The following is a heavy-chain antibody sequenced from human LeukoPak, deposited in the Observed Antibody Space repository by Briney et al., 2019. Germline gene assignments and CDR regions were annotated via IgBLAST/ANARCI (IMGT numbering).Heavy chain of an antibody. Sequence: SETLSLTCTVSGYSISSGYYWGWIRQPPGKGLEWIGSIYHSGNTYYNPSLKSRVTISVDTSKNQFSLKLSSVTAADTAVYYCASISGSYQRRGGGWYFDLWGRGTLDTVSS. CDR1: GYSISSGYY. CDR2: IYHSGNT. J-gene: IGHJ2*01. V-gene: IGHV4-38-2*02. CDR3: ASISGSYQRRGGGWYFDL. D-gene: IGHD1-26*01.